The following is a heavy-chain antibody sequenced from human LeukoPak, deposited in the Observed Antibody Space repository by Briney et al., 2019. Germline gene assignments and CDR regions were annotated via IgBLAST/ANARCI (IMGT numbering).Heavy chain of an antibody. V-gene: IGHV3-23*01. Sequence: PGGSLRLSCAASGFTFSSYAMSWVRQAPGEGLEWVSAISGSGGSTYYADSVKGRFTISRDNSKNTLYLQMNSLRAEDTAVYYCAKDRGRCSGGSCYSDYWGQGTLVTVSS. CDR1: GFTFSSYA. CDR2: ISGSGGST. J-gene: IGHJ4*02. CDR3: AKDRGRCSGGSCYSDY. D-gene: IGHD2-15*01.